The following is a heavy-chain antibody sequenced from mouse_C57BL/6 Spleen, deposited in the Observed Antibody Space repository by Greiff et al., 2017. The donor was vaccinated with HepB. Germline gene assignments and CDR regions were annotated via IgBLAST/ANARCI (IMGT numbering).Heavy chain of an antibody. CDR3: AIGFDYYAMDD. V-gene: IGHV1-74*01. CDR1: GYTFTSYW. Sequence: QVQLQQPGAELVKPGASVKVSCKASGYTFTSYWMHWVKQRPGQGLEWIGRIHPSDSDTNYNQKFKGKATLTVDNSSSTAYMQLSSLTSEDSAFYYCAIGFDYYAMDDWGQGTSVTVSS. J-gene: IGHJ4*01. CDR2: IHPSDSDT.